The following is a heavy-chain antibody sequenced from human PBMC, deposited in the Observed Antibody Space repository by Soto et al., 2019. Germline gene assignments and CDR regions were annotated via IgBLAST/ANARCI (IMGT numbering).Heavy chain of an antibody. CDR1: GFTFSSYA. D-gene: IGHD2-8*01. V-gene: IGHV3-64D*08. J-gene: IGHJ3*02. Sequence: PGGSLRLSCSASGFTFSSYAMHWVRQAPGKGLEYVSAISSNGGSTYYADSVKGRFTISRDNSKNTLYLQMSSLRAEDTSVFFCVKGPLTHPHDAFDIWGQGTMVTVSS. CDR3: VKGPLTHPHDAFDI. CDR2: ISSNGGST.